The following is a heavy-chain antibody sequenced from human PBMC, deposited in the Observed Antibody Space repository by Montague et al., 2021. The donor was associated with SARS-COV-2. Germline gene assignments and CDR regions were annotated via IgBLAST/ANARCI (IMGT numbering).Heavy chain of an antibody. V-gene: IGHV4-31*03. CDR1: GGSISSGGYH. CDR3: ARDRGYFDWLFHSDYYYYGMDV. J-gene: IGHJ6*02. Sequence: TLSLTCTVSGGSISSGGYHWSWIRRHPGKGLEWIGYIYYSGSTYYXPSLKSRVTISVDTSKNQFSLKLSSVTAADTAVYYCARDRGYFDWLFHSDYYYYGMDVWGQGTTVTVSS. CDR2: IYYSGST. D-gene: IGHD3-9*01.